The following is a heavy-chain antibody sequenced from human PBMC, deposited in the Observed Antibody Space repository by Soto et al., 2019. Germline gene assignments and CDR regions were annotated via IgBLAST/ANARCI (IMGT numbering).Heavy chain of an antibody. V-gene: IGHV2-5*02. J-gene: IGHJ3*01. CDR3: VRSSYGANLHSGTDAFDF. Sequence: QITLKESGPALVKPTQTLTLTCTFSGFSLTTSGVGVGWVRQPRGKALEWLAYIYWDDDKRYSPSLRNRLTITKDTSRNQVVLTMTNMEPVDTGTYYCVRSSYGANLHSGTDAFDFWGQGTMVTSSS. CDR1: GFSLTTSGVG. CDR2: IYWDDDK. D-gene: IGHD3-10*01.